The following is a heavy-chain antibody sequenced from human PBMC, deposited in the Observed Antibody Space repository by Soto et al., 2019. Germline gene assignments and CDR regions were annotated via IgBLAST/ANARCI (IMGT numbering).Heavy chain of an antibody. CDR2: ISDSGGST. Sequence: GGSLRLSCTASGFTFSSYGMNWVRQAPGKGLEWVSGISDSGGSTYYADSVKGRFTISRDNSKNTLYLQMNSLRAEDTAVYYCVRGDYYGSGTYFDFWGQGTLVTVSS. J-gene: IGHJ4*02. D-gene: IGHD3-10*01. CDR1: GFTFSSYG. V-gene: IGHV3-23*01. CDR3: VRGDYYGSGTYFDF.